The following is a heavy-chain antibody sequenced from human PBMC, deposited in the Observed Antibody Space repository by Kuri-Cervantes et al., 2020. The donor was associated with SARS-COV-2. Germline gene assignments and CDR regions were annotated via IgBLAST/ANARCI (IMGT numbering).Heavy chain of an antibody. CDR2: IYYSGST. Sequence: SETLSLTCTVSGGSISSSLYYWGWIRQPPGKGLEWTGSIYYSGSTYYNPSLNSRVTISVDTSKNQFSLKLTSVTAADTAVYYCVRVDCSAGTCYRRSFNYWGRGTLVTVSS. CDR3: VRVDCSAGTCYRRSFNY. V-gene: IGHV4-39*01. J-gene: IGHJ4*02. CDR1: GGSISSSLYY. D-gene: IGHD2-15*01.